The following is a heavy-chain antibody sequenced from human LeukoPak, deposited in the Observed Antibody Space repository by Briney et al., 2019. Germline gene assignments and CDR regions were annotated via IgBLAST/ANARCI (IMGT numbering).Heavy chain of an antibody. CDR2: INSDGRST. Sequence: PGGSLRLSCAASGFTFSSYWMHWVRQAPGKGGVWVSRINSDGRSTKYADSVKGGYTISTDNANNTLYLQMNSLRAEDTAVYYCARPFYSNYGNFDYWGQGTLVTVSS. CDR3: ARPFYSNYGNFDY. V-gene: IGHV3-74*01. D-gene: IGHD4-11*01. J-gene: IGHJ4*02. CDR1: GFTFSSYW.